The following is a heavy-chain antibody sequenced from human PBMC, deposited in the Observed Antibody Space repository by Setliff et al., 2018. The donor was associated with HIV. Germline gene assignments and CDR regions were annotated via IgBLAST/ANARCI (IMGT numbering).Heavy chain of an antibody. CDR3: ARANSIKGYSYGPDAFDI. CDR1: TGSISRYY. D-gene: IGHD5-18*01. CDR2: IYYSGST. J-gene: IGHJ3*02. Sequence: KTSETLSLTCTFSTGSISRYYRNWIRQPPGKGLEWIGYIYYSGSTNYNPSLKSRVTISLDTSRNQFSLNLSSVTAADTAVYYCARANSIKGYSYGPDAFDIWGQGTMVTVSS. V-gene: IGHV4-59*01.